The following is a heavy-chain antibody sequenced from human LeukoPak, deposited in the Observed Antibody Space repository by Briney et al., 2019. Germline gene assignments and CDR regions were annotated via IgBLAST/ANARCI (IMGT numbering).Heavy chain of an antibody. CDR3: TTGNYDFWSGFDY. D-gene: IGHD3-3*01. Sequence: GGSLRLSCAASGFTFSNAWMSWVRQAPGKGLEWVGRIKSKTDGGTTDYAAPVKGRFTISRDDSKNTLYLQMNSLKTEDTAVYYCTTGNYDFWSGFDYRGQGTLVTVSS. J-gene: IGHJ4*02. CDR2: IKSKTDGGTT. V-gene: IGHV3-15*01. CDR1: GFTFSNAW.